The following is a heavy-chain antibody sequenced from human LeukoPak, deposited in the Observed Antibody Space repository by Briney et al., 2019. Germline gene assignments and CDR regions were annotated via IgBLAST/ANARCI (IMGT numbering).Heavy chain of an antibody. D-gene: IGHD3-22*01. CDR2: ISADGQVT. CDR1: GFAFGTYA. J-gene: IGHJ4*02. CDR3: AKDARGYHRPIDH. Sequence: PGGSLRLSCAGSGFAFGTYAMSWVRQAPGMGLEWVSSISADGQVTYYADSVEGRFTVSRDNSKNTLTLQMSSLRADDTAVYFCAKDARGYHRPIDHWGQGILVTVSS. V-gene: IGHV3-23*01.